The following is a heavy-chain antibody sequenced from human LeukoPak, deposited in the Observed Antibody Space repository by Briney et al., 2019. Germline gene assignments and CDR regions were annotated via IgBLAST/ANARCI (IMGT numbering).Heavy chain of an antibody. CDR3: ARLPRQYPGYYFDY. D-gene: IGHD2/OR15-2a*01. J-gene: IGHJ4*02. Sequence: SETLSLTCTVSGGSISSYYWSWIRQPPGKGLEWIGYIYYSGSTNYNPSLKSRVTISVDTSKNQFSLKLSSVTAADTAVYYCARLPRQYPGYYFDYWGQGTLVTVSS. CDR2: IYYSGST. CDR1: GGSISSYY. V-gene: IGHV4-59*08.